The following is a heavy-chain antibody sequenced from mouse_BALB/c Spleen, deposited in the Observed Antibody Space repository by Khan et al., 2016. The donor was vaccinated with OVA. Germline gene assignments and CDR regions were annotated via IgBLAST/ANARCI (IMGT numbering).Heavy chain of an antibody. CDR2: INTYTGKP. CDR3: ARISSYWYSDV. V-gene: IGHV9-1*02. CDR1: GYTFTNYG. D-gene: IGHD6-2*01. Sequence: QIQLVQSGPELKKPGETVKISCKASGYTFTNYGMNWVKQAPGKGLKWMGWINTYTGKPTYADDFKGRFVFSLETSASTAYLQISILKNEDMATYFCARISSYWYSDVWGAGTTVTVSS. J-gene: IGHJ1*01.